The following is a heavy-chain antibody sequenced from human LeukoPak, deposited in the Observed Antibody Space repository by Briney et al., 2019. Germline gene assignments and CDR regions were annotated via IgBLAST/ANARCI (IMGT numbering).Heavy chain of an antibody. CDR1: GGSISSSSYY. J-gene: IGHJ4*02. D-gene: IGHD3-3*01. CDR3: ARGVVYYDFWSGYYYFDY. V-gene: IGHV4-39*01. CDR2: IYYSGST. Sequence: PSETLSPTCTVSGGSISSSSYYWGWIRQPPGKGLEWIGSIYYSGSTYYNPSLKSRVTISVDTSKNQFSLKLSSVTAADTAVYYCARGVVYYDFWSGYYYFDYWGQGTLVTVSS.